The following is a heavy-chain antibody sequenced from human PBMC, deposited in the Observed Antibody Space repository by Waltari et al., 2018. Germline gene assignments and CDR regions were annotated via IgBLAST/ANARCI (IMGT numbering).Heavy chain of an antibody. V-gene: IGHV3-30*18. CDR2: IAYDGSNK. CDR3: AKDHYDFWSGYSYYYYGMDV. CDR1: GFTFSSYG. Sequence: QVQLVESGGGVVQPGRSLRLSCAASGFTFSSYGMHWVRQAPGQGLGWVAVIAYDGSNKYYADSVKGRFTISRDNSKNTLYLQMNSLRAEDTAVYYCAKDHYDFWSGYSYYYYGMDVWGQGTTVTVSS. J-gene: IGHJ6*02. D-gene: IGHD3-3*01.